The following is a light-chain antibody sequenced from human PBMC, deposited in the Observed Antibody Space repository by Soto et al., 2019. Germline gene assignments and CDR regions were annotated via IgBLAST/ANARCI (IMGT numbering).Light chain of an antibody. V-gene: IGKV3-20*01. J-gene: IGKJ4*01. CDR1: QSVSSSY. CDR2: GAX. CDR3: QLYGNAPRTGASPRI. Sequence: EIVLTQSPGTLSLSPGARATLSCRASQSVSSSYLAWYQQKPGQAPRLLIYGAXRRATGIPDRFSGSGSGTDFTLTISRLEPEDFAVYYCQLYGNAPRTGASPRIFGGGTKVDIK.